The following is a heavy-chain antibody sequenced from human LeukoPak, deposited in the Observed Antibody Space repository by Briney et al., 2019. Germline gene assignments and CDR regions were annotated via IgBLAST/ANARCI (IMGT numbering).Heavy chain of an antibody. CDR2: INYSGST. D-gene: IGHD3-22*01. V-gene: IGHV4-59*11. CDR3: ARQIEEYYYDSSGYRYFDY. J-gene: IGHJ4*02. CDR1: GGSISSHY. Sequence: PSETLSLPCTVSGGSISSHYWIWIRQPTGKGLEWIGYINYSGSTNYNPSLKSRVTISVDTSKNQFSLKLSSVTAADTAVYYCARQIEEYYYDSSGYRYFDYWGQGTLVTVSS.